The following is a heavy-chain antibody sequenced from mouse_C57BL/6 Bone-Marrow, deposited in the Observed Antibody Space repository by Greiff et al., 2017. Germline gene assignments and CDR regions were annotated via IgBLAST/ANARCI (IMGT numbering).Heavy chain of an antibody. CDR1: GYTFTSYW. V-gene: IGHV1-64*01. CDR3: ARFITTMDY. CDR2: IHPNSGST. J-gene: IGHJ4*01. D-gene: IGHD1-1*01. Sequence: QVHVKQSGAELVKPGASVKLSCKASGYTFTSYWMHWVKQRPGQGLEWIGMIHPNSGSTNYNEKFKSKATLTVDKSSSTAYMQLSSLTSEDSAVYYCARFITTMDYWGQGTSVTVSS.